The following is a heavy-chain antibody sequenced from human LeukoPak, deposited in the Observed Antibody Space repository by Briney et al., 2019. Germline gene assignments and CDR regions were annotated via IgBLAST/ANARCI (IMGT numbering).Heavy chain of an antibody. V-gene: IGHV3-23*01. CDR3: ARDRPGRTIAVAGPDY. CDR2: ISGSGGST. CDR1: GFTFSSYA. J-gene: IGHJ4*02. Sequence: GGSLRLSCAASGFTFSSYAMSWVRQAPGKGLEWVSAISGSGGSTYYADSVKGRFAISRDNSKNTLYLQMNSLRAEDTAVYYCARDRPGRTIAVAGPDYWGQGTLITVSS. D-gene: IGHD6-13*01.